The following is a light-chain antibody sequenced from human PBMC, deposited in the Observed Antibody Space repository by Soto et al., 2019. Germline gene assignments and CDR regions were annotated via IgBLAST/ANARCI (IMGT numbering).Light chain of an antibody. Sequence: QSALTQPPSASGSPGQSVTISCTGTSSDVGAYKYVSWYQQYPGKAPKLMIYEVSKRPSGVPDRFSGSKSGNTASLTVSGLQAEDEADYYCTSYVGSDIWVFGGG. V-gene: IGLV2-8*01. CDR3: TSYVGSDIWV. CDR2: EVS. J-gene: IGLJ3*02. CDR1: SSDVGAYKY.